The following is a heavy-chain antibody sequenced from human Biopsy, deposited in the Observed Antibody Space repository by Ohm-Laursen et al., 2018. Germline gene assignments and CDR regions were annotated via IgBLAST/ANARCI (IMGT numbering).Heavy chain of an antibody. Sequence: SLGLSCTASLFSFSDNYMDWVRQAPGKGLEWVGRIRDKANSYTTDYAASVKGRFTISRDDSKNSLYLQMNSLKTEDTALYYCARAGRYCSGGGCYSWFDSWGQGTLVTVSS. CDR2: IRDKANSYTT. J-gene: IGHJ5*01. D-gene: IGHD2-15*01. CDR3: ARAGRYCSGGGCYSWFDS. V-gene: IGHV3-72*01. CDR1: LFSFSDNY.